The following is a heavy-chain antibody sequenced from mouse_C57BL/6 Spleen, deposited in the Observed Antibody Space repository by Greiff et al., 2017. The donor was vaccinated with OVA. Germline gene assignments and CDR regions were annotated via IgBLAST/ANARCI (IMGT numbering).Heavy chain of an antibody. J-gene: IGHJ3*01. V-gene: IGHV3-6*01. D-gene: IGHD1-1*01. Sequence: ESGPGLVKPSQSLSLTCSVTGYSITSGYYWNWIRQFPGNKLEWMGYISYDGSNNYNPSLKNRISITRDTSKNQFFLKLNSVTTEDTATYYCAREGRSSWFAYWGQGTLVTVSA. CDR2: ISYDGSN. CDR1: GYSITSGYY. CDR3: AREGRSSWFAY.